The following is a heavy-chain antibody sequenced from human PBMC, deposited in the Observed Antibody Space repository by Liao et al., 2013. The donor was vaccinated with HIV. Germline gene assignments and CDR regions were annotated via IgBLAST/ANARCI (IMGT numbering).Heavy chain of an antibody. CDR3: ASAGFLEWYSFFDP. D-gene: IGHD3-3*01. Sequence: QLHLQESGPGLVKPSETLSLTCTVSGDSISSSSYYWGWIRQPPGQGLEWIGSLYFSGSSYFNPSLKSRVTILTDTSKNQFSLRLTSVTDADTAVYYCASAGFLEWYSFFDPWGQGTLVTVSS. CDR1: GDSISSSSYY. J-gene: IGHJ5*02. CDR2: LYFSGSS. V-gene: IGHV4-39*07.